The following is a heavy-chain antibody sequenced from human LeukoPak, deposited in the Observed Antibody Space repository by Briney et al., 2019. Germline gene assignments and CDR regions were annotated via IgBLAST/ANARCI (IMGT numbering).Heavy chain of an antibody. D-gene: IGHD6-13*01. CDR2: ISSSGGST. J-gene: IGHJ4*02. CDR3: ARSAAGFAFDY. CDR1: GFTFSNYG. Sequence: GGTLRLSCAASGFTFSNYGMSWVRQAPGKGLEWVSGISSSGGSTYYADSVKGRFTISRDNAKNSLYLQMNSPRAEDTAVYYCARSAAGFAFDYWGQGTLVTVSS. V-gene: IGHV3-21*01.